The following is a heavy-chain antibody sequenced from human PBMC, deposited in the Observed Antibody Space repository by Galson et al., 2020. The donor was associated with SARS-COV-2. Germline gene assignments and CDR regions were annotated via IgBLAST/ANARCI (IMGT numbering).Heavy chain of an antibody. CDR2: ISYDERNT. J-gene: IGHJ4*03. V-gene: IGHV3-30*04. D-gene: IGHD3-10*01. Sequence: QLGESLKISCRASGFSFRTHAMHWVRQAPGRGLEWVAIISYDERNTYYADSVKGRFTVSRDNSKNTLYLQMNSLRREDTATYYCTRDPSGDYFTSGDYWGQGTLVTVSS. CDR1: GFSFRTHA. CDR3: TRDPSGDYFTSGDY.